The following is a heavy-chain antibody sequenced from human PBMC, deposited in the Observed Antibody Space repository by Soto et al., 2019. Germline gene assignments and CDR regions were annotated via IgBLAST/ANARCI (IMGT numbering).Heavy chain of an antibody. V-gene: IGHV1-18*01. CDR3: ASSLLVGYGLEGESD. D-gene: IGHD5-18*01. CDR1: GYTFTSYG. CDR2: ISAYNGNT. J-gene: IGHJ4*02. Sequence: QVQLVQSGAEVKKPGASVKVSCKASGYTFTSYGISWVRQAPGQGLEWMGWISAYNGNTNYAQKLQGRVTMTTDTSTTTAYMEMRSLRYDDTAVYYWASSLLVGYGLEGESDWGQGTLVTVSS.